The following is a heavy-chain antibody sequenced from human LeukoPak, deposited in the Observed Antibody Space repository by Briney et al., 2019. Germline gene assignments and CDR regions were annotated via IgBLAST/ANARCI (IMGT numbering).Heavy chain of an antibody. CDR1: GFTFSTYG. V-gene: IGHV3-33*01. J-gene: IGHJ4*02. CDR3: ARDSDYGDGFDY. CDR2: IWHDGSSK. D-gene: IGHD4-17*01. Sequence: GRSLRLSCAASGFTFSTYGVHWVRQAPGKGLGWVAVIWHDGSSKYYADSVRGRFLLSRDNSSNTVYLQMNSLRAEDTAVYYCARDSDYGDGFDYWGQGTLVTVSS.